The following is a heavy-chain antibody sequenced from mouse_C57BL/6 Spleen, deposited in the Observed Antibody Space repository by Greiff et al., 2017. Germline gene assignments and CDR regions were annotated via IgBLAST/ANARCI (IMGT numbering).Heavy chain of an antibody. CDR2: IDPENGDT. J-gene: IGHJ3*01. CDR1: GFNIKDDY. D-gene: IGHD2-1*01. V-gene: IGHV14-4*01. CDR3: TFYGNQFAY. Sequence: EVQLVESGAELVRPGASVKLSCTASGFNIKDDYMHWVKQRPEQGLEWIGWIDPENGDTEYASKFQGKATITADTSSNPAYLQLSSLTSEDTAVYYCTFYGNQFAYWGQGTLVTVSA.